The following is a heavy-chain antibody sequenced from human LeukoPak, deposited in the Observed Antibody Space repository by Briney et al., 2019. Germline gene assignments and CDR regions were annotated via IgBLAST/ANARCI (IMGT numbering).Heavy chain of an antibody. CDR2: INPNSGGT. CDR1: GYTLTGYY. J-gene: IGHJ4*02. D-gene: IGHD2-2*01. Sequence: GASVKVSCKASGYTLTGYYMHWVRQAPGQGLEWMGWINPNSGGTNYAQKFQGRVTMTRDTSISTAYMELSRLRSDDTAVYYCARWDIVVVPAAGFDYWGQGTLVTVSS. CDR3: ARWDIVVVPAAGFDY. V-gene: IGHV1-2*02.